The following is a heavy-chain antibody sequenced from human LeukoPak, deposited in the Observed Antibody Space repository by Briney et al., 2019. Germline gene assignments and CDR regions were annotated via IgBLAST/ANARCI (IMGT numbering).Heavy chain of an antibody. V-gene: IGHV1-46*01. CDR3: ARGPIIMIVVVTAFDY. D-gene: IGHD3-22*01. Sequence: ASVKVSCKASGYTFTSYYMHWVRQAPGQGLEWMGIINPSGGSTSYAQKFQGRVTMTRDTSTSTVYMELSSLRSEDTAVYYCARGPIIMIVVVTAFDYWGQGTLVTVSS. J-gene: IGHJ4*02. CDR1: GYTFTSYY. CDR2: INPSGGST.